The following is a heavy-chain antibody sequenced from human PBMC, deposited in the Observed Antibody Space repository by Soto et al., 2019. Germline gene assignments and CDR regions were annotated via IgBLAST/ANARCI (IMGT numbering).Heavy chain of an antibody. D-gene: IGHD1-26*01. V-gene: IGHV1-69*06. J-gene: IGHJ6*02. CDR1: GVTFSSYA. CDR3: AVGVPRGVYYYGTDV. CDR2: IIPVFGTA. Sequence: ASVKVSCKASGVTFSSYAISWVREAPGQGLEWMGGIIPVFGTANYAQKFQGRVTSTADKSTSTAYMELISLRSEDTAVYYCAVGVPRGVYYYGTDVLGQGTTGTVSS.